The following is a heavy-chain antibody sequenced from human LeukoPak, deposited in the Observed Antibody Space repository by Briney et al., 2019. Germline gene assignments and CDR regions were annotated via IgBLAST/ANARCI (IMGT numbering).Heavy chain of an antibody. CDR1: GGSISSTTYY. CDR2: SYYSGST. D-gene: IGHD6-13*01. Sequence: PSETLSLTCTVSGGSISSTTYYWGWIRQPPGKGLEWIGSSYYSGSTYYNPSLKSRVTISVDTSKNQFSLKLSSVTAADTAVYYCAGSITSSWYGDFQHWGQGTLVTVSS. V-gene: IGHV4-39*07. CDR3: AGSITSSWYGDFQH. J-gene: IGHJ1*01.